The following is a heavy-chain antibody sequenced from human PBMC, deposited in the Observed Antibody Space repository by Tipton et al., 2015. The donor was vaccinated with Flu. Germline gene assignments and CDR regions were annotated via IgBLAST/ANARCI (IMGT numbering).Heavy chain of an antibody. CDR3: ARSSSFTIFGAF. D-gene: IGHD3-3*01. V-gene: IGHV4-39*01. Sequence: TLSLTCTVSGGSISNSNYYWGWIRQPPGKGLEWIGSLYYSGNTYYNPSLKSRVTISVDTSKSQFSLRLNSVSAADTAVYYCARSSSFTIFGAFWGQGTLVTVSS. CDR2: LYYSGNT. J-gene: IGHJ4*02. CDR1: GGSISNSNYY.